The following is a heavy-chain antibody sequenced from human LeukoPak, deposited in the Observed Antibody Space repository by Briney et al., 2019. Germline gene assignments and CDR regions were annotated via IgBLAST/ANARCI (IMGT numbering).Heavy chain of an antibody. CDR3: ARDEHSYGYGSSLAPYYYYGMDV. V-gene: IGHV1-69*13. Sequence: SVKVSCKASGGTFSSYAISWVRQAPGQGLEWMGGIIPIFGTANYAQKFQGRVTITADESTSTAYMELSSLRSEDTAVYYCARDEHSYGYGSSLAPYYYYGMDVWGQGTTVTVSS. CDR1: GGTFSSYA. J-gene: IGHJ6*02. CDR2: IIPIFGTA. D-gene: IGHD5-18*01.